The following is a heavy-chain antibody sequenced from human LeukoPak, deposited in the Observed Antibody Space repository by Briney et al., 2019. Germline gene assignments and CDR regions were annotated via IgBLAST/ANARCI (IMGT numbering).Heavy chain of an antibody. J-gene: IGHJ4*02. CDR3: ARVRGYSGYAQWVDY. CDR1: GGSISSYY. D-gene: IGHD5-12*01. Sequence: SETLSLTCTVSGGSISSYYWSWIRQPAGKGLEWIGRIYTSGSTNYNPSLKSRVTISVDTSKNQFSLKLSSVTAADTAVYYCARVRGYSGYAQWVDYWGQGTLVTVSS. CDR2: IYTSGST. V-gene: IGHV4-4*07.